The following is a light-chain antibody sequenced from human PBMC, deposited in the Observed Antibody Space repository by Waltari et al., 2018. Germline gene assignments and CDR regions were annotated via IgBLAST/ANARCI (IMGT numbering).Light chain of an antibody. Sequence: SYELTQPSSVSVSPGQTATITCSGDLLTKKYARWFQKKPGQAPVLVIYKDIERPSGITERFSGSSSGTTLTLTISGAQVEDEADYYCFSATDNNDWVFGGGTKLTVL. CDR1: LLTKKY. CDR2: KDI. CDR3: FSATDNNDWV. J-gene: IGLJ3*02. V-gene: IGLV3-27*01.